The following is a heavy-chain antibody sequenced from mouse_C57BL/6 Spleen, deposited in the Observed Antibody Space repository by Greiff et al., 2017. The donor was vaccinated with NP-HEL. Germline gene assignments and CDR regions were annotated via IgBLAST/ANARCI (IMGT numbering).Heavy chain of an antibody. J-gene: IGHJ1*03. CDR2: ISYDGSN. CDR3: AREGYYYGSSYEYFDV. Sequence: EVQLQESGPGLVKPSQSLSLTCSVTGYSITSGYYWNWIRQFPGNKLEWMGYISYDGSNNYNPSLKNRISITRDTSKNQFFLKLNSVTTEDTATYYCAREGYYYGSSYEYFDVWGTGTTVTVSS. CDR1: GYSITSGYY. V-gene: IGHV3-6*01. D-gene: IGHD1-1*01.